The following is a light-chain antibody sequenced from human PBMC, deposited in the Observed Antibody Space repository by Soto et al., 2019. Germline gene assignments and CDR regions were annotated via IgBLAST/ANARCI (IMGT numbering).Light chain of an antibody. J-gene: IGKJ1*01. CDR2: QAS. V-gene: IGKV1-5*03. Sequence: DIQMTQSPSTLSASIGDRGTITCRASQNINVWLAWYQQKPGKAPKFLIYQASTLQSGVPSRFSGSGSGTEFTLTISSLQPDDFATYYCQQHEAYPRTFGQGTKVEIK. CDR3: QQHEAYPRT. CDR1: QNINVW.